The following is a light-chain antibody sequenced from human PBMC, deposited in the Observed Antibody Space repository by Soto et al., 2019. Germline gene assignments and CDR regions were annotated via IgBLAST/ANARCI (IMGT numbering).Light chain of an antibody. V-gene: IGLV1-40*01. CDR3: QSYDSSLSGSV. CDR1: RSNIGAAYD. J-gene: IGLJ2*01. Sequence: QSVLTQPPSVSGAPGQRVTMSCTGSRSNIGAAYDVHWYQQIPGTAPKLLIYDNSNRPSGVPDRFSGSKSGTSASLTITGLQAEDEADYYCQSYDSSLSGSVFGGGTKLTVL. CDR2: DNS.